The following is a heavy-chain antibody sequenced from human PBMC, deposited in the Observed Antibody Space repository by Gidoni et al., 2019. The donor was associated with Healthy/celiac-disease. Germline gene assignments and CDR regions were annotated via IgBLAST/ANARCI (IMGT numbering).Heavy chain of an antibody. Sequence: VQLVESGGGLVQPGGSLRLSCAASGFTFRSYWMSWVRQAPGKGLEWVDNIKQDGSEKYYVDSVKGRFTISRDNAKNSLYLQMNSLRAEDTAVYYCARGGSLFDYWGQGTLVTVSS. CDR3: ARGGSLFDY. CDR2: IKQDGSEK. D-gene: IGHD6-13*01. CDR1: GFTFRSYW. J-gene: IGHJ4*02. V-gene: IGHV3-7*03.